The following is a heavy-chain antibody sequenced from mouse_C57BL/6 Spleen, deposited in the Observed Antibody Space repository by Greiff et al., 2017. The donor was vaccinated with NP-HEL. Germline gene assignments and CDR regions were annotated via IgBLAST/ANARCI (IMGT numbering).Heavy chain of an antibody. Sequence: VKLVESGAELVRPGASVTLSCKASGYTFTDYEMHWVKQTPVHGLEWIGAIDPETGGTAYNQKFKCKAILTADKSSSTAYMELRSLTSEDSAVYYCTKGIDYWGQGTTLTVSS. J-gene: IGHJ2*01. CDR1: GYTFTDYE. CDR2: IDPETGGT. CDR3: TKGIDY. V-gene: IGHV1-15*01.